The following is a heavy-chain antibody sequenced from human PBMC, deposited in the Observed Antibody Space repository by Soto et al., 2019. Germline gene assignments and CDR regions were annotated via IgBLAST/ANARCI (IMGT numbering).Heavy chain of an antibody. V-gene: IGHV4-34*01. CDR2: INHSGST. J-gene: IGHJ5*02. CDR1: GGSFSGYY. D-gene: IGHD3-3*01. Sequence: SETLSLTCAVYGGSFSGYYWSWIRQPPGKGLEWIGEINHSGSTNYNPSLKSRVTISVDTSKNQFSLKLSSVTAADTAIYYCATRITVFGLLIPPFDPWGQGTQVTVSS. CDR3: ATRITVFGLLIPPFDP.